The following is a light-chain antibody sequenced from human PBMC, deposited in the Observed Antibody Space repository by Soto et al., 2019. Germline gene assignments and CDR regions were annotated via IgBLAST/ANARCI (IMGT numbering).Light chain of an antibody. CDR2: NNN. V-gene: IGLV1-44*01. Sequence: QSVLTQPPSASGTPGQTVIISCSGSRSDIGSNSVNWYQHLPGTAPKLLIYNNNQRPSGVPDRFSGSKSGTSASLAISGLQSEDEADYYCAAWDDRLTGPVFGTGTK. J-gene: IGLJ1*01. CDR1: RSDIGSNS. CDR3: AAWDDRLTGPV.